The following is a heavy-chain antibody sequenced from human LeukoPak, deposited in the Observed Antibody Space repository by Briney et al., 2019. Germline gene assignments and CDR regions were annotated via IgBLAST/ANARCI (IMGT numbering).Heavy chain of an antibody. J-gene: IGHJ4*02. CDR2: IRYDGSNK. V-gene: IGHV3-30*02. D-gene: IGHD3-22*01. CDR1: GFTFSSYG. CDR3: AGVLGSYYDSSGYYSDY. Sequence: GGSLRLSCAASGFTFSSYGMHWVRQAPGKGLEWVAFIRYDGSNKYYADSVKGRFTISRDNSKNTLYLQMNSLRAEDTAVYYCAGVLGSYYDSSGYYSDYWGQGTLVTVSS.